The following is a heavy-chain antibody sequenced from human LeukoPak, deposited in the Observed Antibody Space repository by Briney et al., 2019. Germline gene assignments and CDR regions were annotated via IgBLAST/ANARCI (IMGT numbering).Heavy chain of an antibody. CDR3: ARELTYADY. J-gene: IGHJ4*02. CDR2: IYYSGST. D-gene: IGHD1-26*01. CDR1: GGSISTYY. V-gene: IGHV4-59*04. Sequence: SETLSLTCTVSGGSISTYYWSWIRQPPGKGLEWIGYIYYSGSTYYNPSLKSRVTMSVDTSKNQFSLKLSSVTAADTAAYYCARELTYADYWGQGTLVTVSS.